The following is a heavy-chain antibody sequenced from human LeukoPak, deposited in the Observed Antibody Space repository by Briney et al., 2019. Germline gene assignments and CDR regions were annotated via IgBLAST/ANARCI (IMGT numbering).Heavy chain of an antibody. Sequence: SETLSLTCTVSGGSISSGGYYWSWIRQHPGKGLEWIGYIYYSGSTYYNPSLKSRVTISVDTSKNQFSLKLSSVTAADTAVYYCARARLDYDILTGYLLHDAFDIWGQGTMVTVSS. V-gene: IGHV4-31*03. D-gene: IGHD3-9*01. CDR2: IYYSGST. J-gene: IGHJ3*02. CDR3: ARARLDYDILTGYLLHDAFDI. CDR1: GGSISSGGYY.